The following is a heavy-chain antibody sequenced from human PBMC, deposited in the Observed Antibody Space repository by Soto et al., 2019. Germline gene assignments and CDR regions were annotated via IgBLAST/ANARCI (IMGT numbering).Heavy chain of an antibody. CDR1: GGSFSGYY. Sequence: QVQLQQWGAGLLKPSETLSLTCAVYGGSFSGYYWSWIRQPPGKGLEWIGEINHSGSTNYNPSLKSRVTISVDTSKNQFSLKLSSVTAADTAVYYCARGRAIYIAARLHSYFDLWGRGTLVTVSS. V-gene: IGHV4-34*01. CDR2: INHSGST. D-gene: IGHD6-6*01. CDR3: ARGRAIYIAARLHSYFDL. J-gene: IGHJ2*01.